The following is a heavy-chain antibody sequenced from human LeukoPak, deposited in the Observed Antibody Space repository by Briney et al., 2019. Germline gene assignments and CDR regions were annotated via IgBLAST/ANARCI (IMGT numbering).Heavy chain of an antibody. CDR3: ARDSPISGSYYGGLGY. CDR2: IIPIFGTA. Sequence: SVKVSCKASGGTFSSYAISWVRQAPGQGLEWMGGIIPIFGTANYAQKFQGRVIMTRETSTSTVYMELRSLRSEDTAVYYCARDSPISGSYYGGLGYWGQGTLVTVSS. V-gene: IGHV1-69*05. J-gene: IGHJ4*02. CDR1: GGTFSSYA. D-gene: IGHD4-23*01.